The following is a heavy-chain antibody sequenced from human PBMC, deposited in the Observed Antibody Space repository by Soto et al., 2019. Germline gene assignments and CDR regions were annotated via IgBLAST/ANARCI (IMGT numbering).Heavy chain of an antibody. CDR3: ARGGHCSSTSCYTSRSAFDI. CDR2: IKQDGSEK. Sequence: EVQLVESGGGLVQPGGSLRLSCAASGFTFSSYWMSWVRQAPGKGLEWVANIKQDGSEKYYVDSVKGRFTISRDNGKNSLYMQVNSLRAEDTAVYYCARGGHCSSTSCYTSRSAFDIWGQGTMVTVSS. J-gene: IGHJ3*02. D-gene: IGHD2-2*02. V-gene: IGHV3-7*01. CDR1: GFTFSSYW.